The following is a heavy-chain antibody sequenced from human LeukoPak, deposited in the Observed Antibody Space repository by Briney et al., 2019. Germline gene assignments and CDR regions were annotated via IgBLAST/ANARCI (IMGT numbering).Heavy chain of an antibody. CDR1: GYTLTELS. CDR2: FDPEDGET. CDR3: ATDLSHYDILTGFDY. Sequence: GASVKVSCKVSGYTLTELSMHWVRQAPGKGLEWMGGFDPEDGETIYAQKLQGRVTMTEDTSTDTAYMELSSLRSEDTAVYYCATDLSHYDILTGFDYWGQGTLVTVSS. J-gene: IGHJ4*02. V-gene: IGHV1-24*01. D-gene: IGHD3-9*01.